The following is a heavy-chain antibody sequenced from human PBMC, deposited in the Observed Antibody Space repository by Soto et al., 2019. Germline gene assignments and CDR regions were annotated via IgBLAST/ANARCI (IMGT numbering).Heavy chain of an antibody. V-gene: IGHV4-34*01. CDR3: ARTSILARPGTFYYYYMDV. CDR2: INHSGST. D-gene: IGHD6-6*01. Sequence: PSETLSLTCAVYGGSFSGYYWSWIRQPPGKGLEWIGEINHSGSTNYNPSLKSRVTISVDTSKNQFSLKLSSVTAADTAVYYCARTSILARPGTFYYYYMDVWAKGTTDTVSS. J-gene: IGHJ6*03. CDR1: GGSFSGYY.